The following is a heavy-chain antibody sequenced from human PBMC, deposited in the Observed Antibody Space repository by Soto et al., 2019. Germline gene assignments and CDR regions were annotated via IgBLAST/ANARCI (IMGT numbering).Heavy chain of an antibody. CDR3: ARDADRQWLPPAYYGMDV. Sequence: HPGGSLRLSCAASGFTFSSYSMNWVRQAPGKGLEWVSYISSSSSTIYYADSVKGRFTISRDNAKNSLYLQMNSLRDEDTAVYYCARDADRQWLPPAYYGMDVWGQGTTVTVSS. CDR1: GFTFSSYS. CDR2: ISSSSSTI. D-gene: IGHD5-12*01. J-gene: IGHJ6*02. V-gene: IGHV3-48*02.